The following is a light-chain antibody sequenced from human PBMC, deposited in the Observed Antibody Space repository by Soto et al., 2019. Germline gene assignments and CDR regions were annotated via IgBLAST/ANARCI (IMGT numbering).Light chain of an antibody. CDR1: QSIRSNF. V-gene: IGKV3-20*01. Sequence: EIVLTQSPGTLSLSPGERATLSCRASQSIRSNFLAWYQQKPGQAPSLLIYGASNRATGISDRFSGSGSGTDFTLTISRLGPEDFAVYYCQQYVSSPWTFGQGTKVEIE. CDR2: GAS. J-gene: IGKJ1*01. CDR3: QQYVSSPWT.